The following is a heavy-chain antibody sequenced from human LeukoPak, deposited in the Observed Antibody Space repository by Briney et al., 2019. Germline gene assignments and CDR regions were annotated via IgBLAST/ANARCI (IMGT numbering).Heavy chain of an antibody. CDR2: ISSSSSTI. CDR1: GFTFSNYG. D-gene: IGHD6-19*01. Sequence: GGSLRLSCGASGFTFSNYGISWVRQAPGRGLEWVSYISSSSSTIYYADSVKGRFTISRDNAKNSLYLQMNSLRAQGTAVYYCARDPKQWLVLPYYSDYWGQGTLVTVSS. CDR3: ARDPKQWLVLPYYSDY. J-gene: IGHJ4*02. V-gene: IGHV3-48*01.